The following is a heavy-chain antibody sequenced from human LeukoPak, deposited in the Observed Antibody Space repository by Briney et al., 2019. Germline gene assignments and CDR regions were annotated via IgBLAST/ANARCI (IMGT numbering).Heavy chain of an antibody. Sequence: SETLSLTCTVSGGSISSHYWSWIRQPPGKGLEWIGYIYYSGSTNYNPSLKSRVTISEDTSKNQFSLKLSSVTAADTAVYYCARVLTGTTLGSFYYYYYMDVWGKGTTVTVSS. CDR3: ARVLTGTTLGSFYYYYYMDV. J-gene: IGHJ6*03. CDR1: GGSISSHY. D-gene: IGHD1-14*01. V-gene: IGHV4-59*11. CDR2: IYYSGST.